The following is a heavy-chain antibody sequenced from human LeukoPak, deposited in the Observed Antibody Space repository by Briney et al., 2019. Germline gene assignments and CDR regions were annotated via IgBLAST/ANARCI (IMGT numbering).Heavy chain of an antibody. CDR2: ISAYNGNT. Sequence: ASVKVSCKASGYTFTSYGISWVRQAPGQGLEWMGWISAYNGNTNYAQKLQGRVTMTTDTSTSTAYMELRSLRSDDTAVYYCARAPYIVVVPAAIESRGNPNKNLGRTKYYYYYMDVWGKGTTVTVSS. CDR1: GYTFTSYG. CDR3: ARAPYIVVVPAAIESRGNPNKNLGRTKYYYYYMDV. J-gene: IGHJ6*03. V-gene: IGHV1-18*01. D-gene: IGHD2-2*01.